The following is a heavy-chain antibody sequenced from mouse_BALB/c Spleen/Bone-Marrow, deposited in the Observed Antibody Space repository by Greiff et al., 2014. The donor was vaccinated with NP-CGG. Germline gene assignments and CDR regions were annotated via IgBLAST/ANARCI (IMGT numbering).Heavy chain of an antibody. CDR3: ARDDYGPDY. D-gene: IGHD2-4*01. V-gene: IGHV1-80*01. CDR1: GYAFNSFW. J-gene: IGHJ2*01. CDR2: IYPGDGET. Sequence: QVQLKQSGAELVRPGSSVKISCKASGYAFNSFWMNWVKQRPGQGLEWIGQIYPGDGETNYNVKFKGKATLTADKSSSTAYMQLSSLTSEDSAVYFCARDDYGPDYWGQGTTLTVSS.